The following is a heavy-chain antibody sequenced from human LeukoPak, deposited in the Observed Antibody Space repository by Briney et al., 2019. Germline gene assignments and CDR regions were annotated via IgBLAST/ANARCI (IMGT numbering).Heavy chain of an antibody. Sequence: KPSETLSLTCTVSGGSISSYYWSWIRQPPGKGLEWIGYIYYSGSTNYNPSLKSRVTISVDTSKNQFSLKLSSVTAADTAVYYCASWGDSSGYYPLPFDIWGQGTMVTVSS. CDR1: GGSISSYY. CDR3: ASWGDSSGYYPLPFDI. J-gene: IGHJ3*02. V-gene: IGHV4-59*08. D-gene: IGHD3-22*01. CDR2: IYYSGST.